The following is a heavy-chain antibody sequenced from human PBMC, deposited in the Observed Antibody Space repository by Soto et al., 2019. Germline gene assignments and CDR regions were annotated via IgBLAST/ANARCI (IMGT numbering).Heavy chain of an antibody. CDR2: IYYSGTT. CDR1: GGSISSGDYY. Sequence: PSETLSLTCTVSGGSISSGDYYWTWIRQPPGKGLEWIGYIYYSGTTYYNPSLKSRVTISVDTSRNQFSLKLSSVTAADTAVYFCARARYDSSAYYLSDNWGQGTLVTVSS. CDR3: ARARYDSSAYYLSDN. V-gene: IGHV4-30-4*01. D-gene: IGHD3-22*01. J-gene: IGHJ4*02.